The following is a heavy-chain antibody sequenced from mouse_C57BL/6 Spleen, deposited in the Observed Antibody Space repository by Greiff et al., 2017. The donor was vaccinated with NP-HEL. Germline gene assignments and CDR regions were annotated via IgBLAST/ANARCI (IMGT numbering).Heavy chain of an antibody. Sequence: EVQLQQSGTVLARPGASVKMSCKTSGYTFTSYWMHWVKQRPGQGLEWIGAIYPGNSDTSYNQKFKGKAKLTAVTSASTAYMELSSLTNEDSAVYYGTRGGSFITTVVADYAMDYWGQGTSVTVSS. CDR3: TRGGSFITTVVADYAMDY. CDR2: IYPGNSDT. CDR1: GYTFTSYW. D-gene: IGHD1-1*01. J-gene: IGHJ4*01. V-gene: IGHV1-5*01.